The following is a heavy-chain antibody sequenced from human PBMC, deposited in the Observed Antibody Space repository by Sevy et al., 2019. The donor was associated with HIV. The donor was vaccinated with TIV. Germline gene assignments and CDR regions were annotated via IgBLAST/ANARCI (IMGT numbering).Heavy chain of an antibody. CDR2: IKGDGSDK. CDR1: GFTFSVYW. J-gene: IGHJ4*02. V-gene: IGHV3-7*01. Sequence: GESLKISCAASGFTFSVYWMNWVRQAPGKGLEWVANIKGDGSDKPYVDSVEGRFTISRDNGKNLLYLQMNSLRVEDTAVYYCAHETIGRFDSWGQGTLVTVSS. D-gene: IGHD3-16*01. CDR3: AHETIGRFDS.